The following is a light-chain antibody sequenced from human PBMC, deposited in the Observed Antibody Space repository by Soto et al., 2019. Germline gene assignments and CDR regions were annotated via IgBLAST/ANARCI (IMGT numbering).Light chain of an antibody. CDR2: AAS. Sequence: DIQLTQSPSFLSASVGDRVPITCRTSQDISSYLARYQQKPGKAPQLLISAASTLQSGVPSRFSGSGSGTEFTLTVSSLQPEEFATYYCQQLKSYPLSFGGGTKVEI. V-gene: IGKV1-9*01. CDR3: QQLKSYPLS. J-gene: IGKJ4*01. CDR1: QDISSY.